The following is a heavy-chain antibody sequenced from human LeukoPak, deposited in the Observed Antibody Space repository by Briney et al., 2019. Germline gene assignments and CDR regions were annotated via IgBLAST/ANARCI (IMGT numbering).Heavy chain of an antibody. CDR1: GGSISSYY. J-gene: IGHJ6*03. CDR3: ARDTYYYGSGSYKDDYYYYYMDV. CDR2: IYHSGST. V-gene: IGHV4-59*12. D-gene: IGHD3-10*01. Sequence: SETLSLTCTVSGGSISSYYWNWIRQPPGKGLEWIGYIYHSGSTNYNPSLKSRVTISIDTSKNQFSLKLSSVTAADTAVYYCARDTYYYGSGSYKDDYYYYYMDVWGKGTTVTVSS.